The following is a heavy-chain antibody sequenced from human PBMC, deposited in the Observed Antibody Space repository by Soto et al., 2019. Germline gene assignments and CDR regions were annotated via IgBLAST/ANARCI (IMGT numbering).Heavy chain of an antibody. V-gene: IGHV4-39*01. D-gene: IGHD6-6*01. Sequence: QLQLQESGPGLVKPSETLSLTCTVSGGSISSSSYYWGWIRQPPGKGLEWIGSIYYSGSTYYNPSLKSRVTIAVDTSKNQFSLKLSSVTAADTAVYYCARHRNVAARLGGGANWFDPWGQGTLVTVSS. J-gene: IGHJ5*02. CDR2: IYYSGST. CDR3: ARHRNVAARLGGGANWFDP. CDR1: GGSISSSSYY.